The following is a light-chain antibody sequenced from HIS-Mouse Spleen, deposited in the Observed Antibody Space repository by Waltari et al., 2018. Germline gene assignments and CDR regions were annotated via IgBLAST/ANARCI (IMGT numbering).Light chain of an antibody. V-gene: IGLV2-14*03. Sequence: QSALTQPASVSGSPGQSITISCTGTSSDVGGYNYDPWYQQHPGKAPKLMIYDVSNRPSGVSNRFSGSKSGNTASLTISGLQAEDEADYYCSSYTSSSFNVVFGGGTKLTVL. J-gene: IGLJ2*01. CDR1: SSDVGGYNY. CDR2: DVS. CDR3: SSYTSSSFNVV.